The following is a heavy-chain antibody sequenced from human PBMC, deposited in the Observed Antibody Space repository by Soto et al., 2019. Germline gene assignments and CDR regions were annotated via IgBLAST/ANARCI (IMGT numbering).Heavy chain of an antibody. J-gene: IGHJ6*02. CDR3: ARVEAPLIHSDHYYYGMDV. D-gene: IGHD5-18*01. CDR1: GFTFNTYG. V-gene: IGHV3-33*01. CDR2: IWYDGTNA. Sequence: QVQLVESGGGVVRPGRSLRFACEASGFTFNTYGMHWVRQAPGKGLQWVAVIWYDGTNAYYADSVKGRFTISRDNSKDTLYLEMNNLRAEDTAVYYCARVEAPLIHSDHYYYGMDVWGQGTTVAV.